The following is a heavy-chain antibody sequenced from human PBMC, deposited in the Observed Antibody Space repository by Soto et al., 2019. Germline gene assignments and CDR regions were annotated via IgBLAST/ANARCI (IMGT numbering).Heavy chain of an antibody. Sequence: EVQVLESGGGLVQPGGSLRLSCAASRFTFSSYAMSWVRQAPGKGLEWVSTVSGSGGNTYYADSVKGRFTISRDNSKNTLYLQMNSLRAEDTAVYYCAKDGARFGELSFWGPGTLVTVSS. V-gene: IGHV3-23*01. J-gene: IGHJ4*02. D-gene: IGHD3-10*01. CDR1: RFTFSSYA. CDR3: AKDGARFGELSF. CDR2: VSGSGGNT.